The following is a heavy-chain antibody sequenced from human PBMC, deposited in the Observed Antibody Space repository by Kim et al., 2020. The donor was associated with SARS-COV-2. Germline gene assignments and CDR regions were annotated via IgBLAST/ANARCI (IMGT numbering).Heavy chain of an antibody. Sequence: GGSLRLSCAASGFTFDDYAMHWVRQAPGKGLEWVSGISWNSGSIGYADSVKGRFTISRDNAKNSLYLQMNSLRAEYTALYYCAKDNQDYDSSGYYYYFD. CDR1: GFTFDDYA. CDR2: ISWNSGSI. D-gene: IGHD3-22*01. V-gene: IGHV3-9*01. J-gene: IGHJ4*01. CDR3: AKDNQDYDSSGYYYYFD.